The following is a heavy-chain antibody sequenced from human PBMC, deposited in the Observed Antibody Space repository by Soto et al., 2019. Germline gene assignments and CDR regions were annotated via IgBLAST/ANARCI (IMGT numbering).Heavy chain of an antibody. CDR3: AREMDYYGSGSPSIKYGMDV. CDR1: GGSIGNGGCH. J-gene: IGHJ6*02. V-gene: IGHV4-31*03. Sequence: PSETLPLPCTVSGGSIGNGGCHWSWMRQHPGKGREWIGYIYYSGSTYYNPSLKSRVTISVDTSKNQFSLKLSSVTAADTAVYYCAREMDYYGSGSPSIKYGMDVWGQGTTVTVSS. CDR2: IYYSGST. D-gene: IGHD3-10*01.